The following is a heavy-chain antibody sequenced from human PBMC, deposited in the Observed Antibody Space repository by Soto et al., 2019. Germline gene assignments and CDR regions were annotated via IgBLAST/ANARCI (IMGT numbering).Heavy chain of an antibody. Sequence: SETLSLTCTVSGGSISSSSYYWGWIRQPPGKGLEWIGSIYYSGSTYYNPSLKSRVTISVDTSKNQFSLKLSSVTAADTAVYYCARQGGERPSFGSGWLSGYYYYGMDVWGQGTTVTVSS. CDR1: GGSISSSSYY. J-gene: IGHJ6*02. V-gene: IGHV4-39*01. CDR2: IYYSGST. D-gene: IGHD6-19*01. CDR3: ARQGGERPSFGSGWLSGYYYYGMDV.